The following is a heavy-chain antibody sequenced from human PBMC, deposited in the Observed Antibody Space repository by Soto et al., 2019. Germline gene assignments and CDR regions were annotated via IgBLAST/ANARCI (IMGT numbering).Heavy chain of an antibody. Sequence: ASVKVSCKASGYTFTSYYMHWVRQAPGQGLEWMGIINPSGGSTSYAQKFQGRVTMTRDTSTSTVYMELSSLRSEDTAVYYCARGHPHCSSTSCLGSPLDYWGQGTLVTVSS. CDR3: ARGHPHCSSTSCLGSPLDY. V-gene: IGHV1-46*03. CDR1: GYTFTSYY. CDR2: INPSGGST. D-gene: IGHD2-2*01. J-gene: IGHJ4*02.